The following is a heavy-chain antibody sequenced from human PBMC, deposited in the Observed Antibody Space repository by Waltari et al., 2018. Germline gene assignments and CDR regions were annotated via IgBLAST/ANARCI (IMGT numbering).Heavy chain of an antibody. Sequence: QGQLVQSGAEVQKPGASVKVSCRASGYTFITYFLYWVRQAPGQGLEWMGWINPNTGGTNYAQRFQGRVTMTRDTSTSTAYMELSRLRSDDTAVYYCASENRGYSYTRLDYWGQGTPVTVSS. J-gene: IGHJ4*02. CDR2: INPNTGGT. D-gene: IGHD5-18*01. CDR1: GYTFITYF. V-gene: IGHV1-2*02. CDR3: ASENRGYSYTRLDY.